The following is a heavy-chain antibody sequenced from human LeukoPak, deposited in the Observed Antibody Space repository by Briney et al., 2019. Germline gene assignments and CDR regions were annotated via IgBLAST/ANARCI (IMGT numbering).Heavy chain of an antibody. CDR2: ISGSTNST. Sequence: GGSLRLSCAASGFTVSSNYMSWVRQAPGKGLKWVSGISGSTNSTYYADSVKGRFTISRDNSKNTLYLQMNSLRAEDAALYYCAKQGSRIAVAGTNYYYYMDVWGKGTTVTVSS. CDR1: GFTVSSNY. CDR3: AKQGSRIAVAGTNYYYYMDV. V-gene: IGHV3-23*01. J-gene: IGHJ6*03. D-gene: IGHD6-19*01.